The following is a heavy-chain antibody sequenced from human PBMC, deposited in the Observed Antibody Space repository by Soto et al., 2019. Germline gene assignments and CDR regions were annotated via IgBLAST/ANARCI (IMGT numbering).Heavy chain of an antibody. D-gene: IGHD3-22*01. Sequence: QVQLVQSGAEVKKPGASVMVSCKGSGYSFITYGMSWVRQAPGQGLEWVGWISTYNGNTKYVESLQGRVTMTTDTTTSTAYMELRSLRSDDTAGYYCARGPTDYDDKSGDYCLDYWGQGTLVTVSP. CDR3: ARGPTDYDDKSGDYCLDY. CDR1: GYSFITYG. V-gene: IGHV1-18*01. CDR2: ISTYNGNT. J-gene: IGHJ4*02.